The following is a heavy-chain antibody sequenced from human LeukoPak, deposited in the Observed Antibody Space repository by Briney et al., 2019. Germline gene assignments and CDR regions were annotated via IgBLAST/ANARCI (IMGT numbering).Heavy chain of an antibody. J-gene: IGHJ4*02. Sequence: PGGSLRLSGAASGFTFRDYWMHWVGQVPGKGLLWVSHINSDGSITDYADSVKGRFTISRDNARNTLSLQMDSLRVEDTAVYYCARNPSGDYDYWGQGALVTVSS. D-gene: IGHD2-15*01. CDR1: GFTFRDYW. CDR3: ARNPSGDYDY. CDR2: INSDGSIT. V-gene: IGHV3-74*01.